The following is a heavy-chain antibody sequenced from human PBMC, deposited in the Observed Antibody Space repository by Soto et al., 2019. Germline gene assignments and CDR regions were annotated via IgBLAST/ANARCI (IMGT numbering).Heavy chain of an antibody. CDR2: INPSGGDT. D-gene: IGHD3-9*01. Sequence: ASVKVSCKASGYTFTRYYVHWVRQAPGQGLEWMGIINPSGGDTSYAQKFQGRITMTSDTSTSTVYMDLSSLRSDDTAIYYCARGPGVLTGYNELKAGLSHWGQGTLVTVSS. J-gene: IGHJ4*02. CDR3: ARGPGVLTGYNELKAGLSH. V-gene: IGHV1-46*01. CDR1: GYTFTRYY.